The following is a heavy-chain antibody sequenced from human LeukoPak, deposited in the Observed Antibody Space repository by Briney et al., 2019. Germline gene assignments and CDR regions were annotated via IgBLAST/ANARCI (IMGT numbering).Heavy chain of an antibody. D-gene: IGHD4/OR15-4a*01. Sequence: PSETLSLTCTVSRGSISGYSWSWIRQSLGGGLEWIGYIYYSGDTAYNPSLRSRVTLSVDTSKNQFSLQLRSVTTADTAVYYCVRGPYGASISKWFDPWGQGTQVIVSP. V-gene: IGHV4-59*01. CDR2: IYYSGDT. CDR1: RGSISGYS. CDR3: VRGPYGASISKWFDP. J-gene: IGHJ5*02.